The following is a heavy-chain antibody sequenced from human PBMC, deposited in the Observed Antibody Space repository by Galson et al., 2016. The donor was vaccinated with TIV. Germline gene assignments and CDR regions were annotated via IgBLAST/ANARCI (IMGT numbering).Heavy chain of an antibody. D-gene: IGHD4-17*01. CDR2: MNPNSGNT. V-gene: IGHV1-8*02. Sequence: SVKVSCKASGYTFTSYDINWVRQATGQGLEWMGWMNPNSGNTGSAQKFRGRVTMTRNTSVRTAYMELSILRSRDTAGDYCARSGDYGDYWGQGTLVTGSS. CDR3: ARSGDYGDY. CDR1: GYTFTSYD. J-gene: IGHJ4*02.